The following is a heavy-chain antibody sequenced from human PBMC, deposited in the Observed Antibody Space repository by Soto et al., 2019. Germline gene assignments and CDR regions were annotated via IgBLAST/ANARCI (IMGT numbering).Heavy chain of an antibody. CDR2: INPNSGGT. D-gene: IGHD4-17*01. CDR3: ARRRDYGGYSTFDY. Sequence: SVKVSWKSSVYPLTCYYMHWVRQAPGQGLEWMGWINPNSGGTNYAQKFQGRVTMTRDTSISTAYMELSRLRSDDTAVYYCARRRDYGGYSTFDYWGQGTLVTVSS. V-gene: IGHV1-2*02. CDR1: VYPLTCYY. J-gene: IGHJ4*02.